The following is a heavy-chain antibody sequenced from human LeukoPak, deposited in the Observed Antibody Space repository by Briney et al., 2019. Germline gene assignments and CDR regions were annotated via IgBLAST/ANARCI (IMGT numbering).Heavy chain of an antibody. Sequence: GGSLRLSCAASGFIFSDYEMNWVRQAPGKGLEWVSYISGSGTTKYYADSVKGRFSISRDNAKNSLYLQMNRLRAEETAVYYCARGLMVYATHDFWGQGTLVTVSS. D-gene: IGHD2-8*01. CDR3: ARGLMVYATHDF. CDR1: GFIFSDYE. CDR2: ISGSGTTK. J-gene: IGHJ4*02. V-gene: IGHV3-48*03.